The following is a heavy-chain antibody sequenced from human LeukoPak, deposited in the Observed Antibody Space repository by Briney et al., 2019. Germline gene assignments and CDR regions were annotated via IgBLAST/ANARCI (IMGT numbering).Heavy chain of an antibody. J-gene: IGHJ4*02. D-gene: IGHD5-12*01. CDR2: ISYDGSNK. Sequence: PEGSLRLSCAASGFTFSSYAMYWVRQAPGKGLEWVAVISYDGSNKYYADSVKGRFTISRDNSKNTLYLQMNSLRAEDTAVYYCAQGNSGYENYWGQGTLVTVSS. CDR3: AQGNSGYENY. V-gene: IGHV3-30*04. CDR1: GFTFSSYA.